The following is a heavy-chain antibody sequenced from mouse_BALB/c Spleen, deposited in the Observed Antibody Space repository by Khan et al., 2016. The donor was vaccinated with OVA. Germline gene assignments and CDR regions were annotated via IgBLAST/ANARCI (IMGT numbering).Heavy chain of an antibody. Sequence: EVQLQESGPSLVKPSQTLSLTCSVTGDSITRGYWNWIRKFPGNKLDYMGYISYSGNTYCNPSLKSRISITRDTSKNQYYLKLNSVTTEATATYYCACELRGFAYWGQGTLVTVSA. CDR1: GDSITRGY. CDR3: ACELRGFAY. D-gene: IGHD1-1*01. V-gene: IGHV3-8*02. J-gene: IGHJ3*01. CDR2: ISYSGNT.